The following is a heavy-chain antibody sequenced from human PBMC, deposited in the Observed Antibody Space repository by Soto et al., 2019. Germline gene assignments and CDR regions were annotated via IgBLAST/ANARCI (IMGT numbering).Heavy chain of an antibody. CDR2: IFHSGST. CDR3: ARGIAAATTTTALTDY. D-gene: IGHD6-13*01. CDR1: GGSISSYY. Sequence: QVQLQESGPGLVKPSETLSLTCTVSGGSISSYYWSWIRQPPGKGLEWIGYIFHSGSTNYNPSLKSRVTISVDTSKNQSSLRLRSVTAADTAVYYCARGIAAATTTTALTDYWGQGTLVTVSS. J-gene: IGHJ4*02. V-gene: IGHV4-59*01.